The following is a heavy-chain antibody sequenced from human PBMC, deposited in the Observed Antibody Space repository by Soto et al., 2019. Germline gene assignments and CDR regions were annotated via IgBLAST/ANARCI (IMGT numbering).Heavy chain of an antibody. Sequence: EVQLVESGGGLVQPGGSLRLSCAASGFTFSSYDMNWVRQAPGKGLEWVSYISKSSSTIYYADSVKGRFTISRDNANNLLYLQMNSLRDEDTAVYYCAGDKYLASIFLHYWGQGTLVTVSS. D-gene: IGHD3-9*01. J-gene: IGHJ4*02. V-gene: IGHV3-48*02. CDR3: AGDKYLASIFLHY. CDR2: ISKSSSTI. CDR1: GFTFSSYD.